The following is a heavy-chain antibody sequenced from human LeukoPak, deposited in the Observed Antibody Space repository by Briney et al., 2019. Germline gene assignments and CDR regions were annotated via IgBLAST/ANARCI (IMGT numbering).Heavy chain of an antibody. D-gene: IGHD1-14*01. CDR1: GYSFTSYW. CDR3: ARHIPGGPSGHDYGDY. V-gene: IGHV5-51*01. CDR2: IYPGDSDT. Sequence: HGESLKISCKGSGYSFTSYWIGWVRQMPGKGLEWMGIIYPGDSDTRYSPSFQGQVTISADKSISTAYLQWSSLKASDTAMYYCARHIPGGPSGHDYGDYWGQGTLVTVSS. J-gene: IGHJ4*02.